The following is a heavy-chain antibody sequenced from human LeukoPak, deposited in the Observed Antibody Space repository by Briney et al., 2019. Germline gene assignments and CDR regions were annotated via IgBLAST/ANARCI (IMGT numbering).Heavy chain of an antibody. CDR2: IRYVGSNK. Sequence: GGSLRLSCAASGFTFSSYGMHWVRQAPGKGLEWVAFIRYVGSNKYYADSVKGRFTISRDNSKNTLYLQMNSLRAEDTAVYYCAKDGDYYDSSGYYYDVLNYFDYWGQGTLVTVSS. CDR3: AKDGDYYDSSGYYYDVLNYFDY. J-gene: IGHJ4*02. CDR1: GFTFSSYG. V-gene: IGHV3-30*02. D-gene: IGHD3-22*01.